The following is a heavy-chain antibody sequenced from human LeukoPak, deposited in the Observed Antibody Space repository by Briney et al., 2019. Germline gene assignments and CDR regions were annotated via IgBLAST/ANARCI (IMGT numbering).Heavy chain of an antibody. V-gene: IGHV1-69*02. Sequence: SVKVSCKASGGTFSSYTISWLRQAPGQGLEWMGRIIPILGIANYAQKFQGRVTITADKSTSTAYMELSSLRSEDTAVYYCASPGRLTTMVRGVNDYWGQGTLVTVSS. J-gene: IGHJ4*02. CDR2: IIPILGIA. CDR1: GGTFSSYT. D-gene: IGHD3-10*01. CDR3: ASPGRLTTMVRGVNDY.